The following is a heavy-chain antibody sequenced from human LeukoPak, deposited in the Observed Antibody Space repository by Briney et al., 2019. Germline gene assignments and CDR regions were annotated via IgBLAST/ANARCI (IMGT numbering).Heavy chain of an antibody. CDR2: ISYDGSNK. CDR3: AREYYDLYYYYYGMDV. D-gene: IGHD3-22*01. Sequence: GRSLRLSCAAPGFTFSSYAMHWVRQAPGKGLEWVAVISYDGSNKYYADSVKGRFTISRDNSKNTLYLQMNSLRAEDTAVYYCAREYYDLYYYYYGMDVWGQGTTVTVSS. CDR1: GFTFSSYA. V-gene: IGHV3-30-3*01. J-gene: IGHJ6*02.